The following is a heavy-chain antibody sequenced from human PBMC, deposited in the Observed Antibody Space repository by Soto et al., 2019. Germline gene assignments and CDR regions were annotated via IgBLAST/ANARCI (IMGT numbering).Heavy chain of an antibody. CDR2: ITGSGFTT. CDR1: GFTFSSYA. D-gene: IGHD1-1*01. CDR3: ARSPGGMKGYYFDY. V-gene: IGHV3-23*01. J-gene: IGHJ4*02. Sequence: EVQLLESGGGLLQPGGSLRLSCAASGFTFSSYAMTWVRQAPGKGLEWVSTITGSGFTTYYADSVKGRFTISRDNSKNTLSLQMNSLRAEDTAVYYCARSPGGMKGYYFDYWGQGTLVTVSS.